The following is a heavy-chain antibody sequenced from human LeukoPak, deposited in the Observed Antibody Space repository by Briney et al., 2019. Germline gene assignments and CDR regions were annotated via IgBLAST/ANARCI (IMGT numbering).Heavy chain of an antibody. CDR3: ARPYSGSYYDAFDI. V-gene: IGHV4-39*01. CDR2: IYYSGST. J-gene: IGHJ3*02. D-gene: IGHD1-26*01. CDR1: GGSISSSSYY. Sequence: NPSETLSLTCTVSGGSISSSSYYWGWIRQPPGKGLEWIGTIYYSGSTYYNPSLKSRVTISVDTSKNQFSLKLSSVTAADTAVYYCARPYSGSYYDAFDIWGQGTMVTVSS.